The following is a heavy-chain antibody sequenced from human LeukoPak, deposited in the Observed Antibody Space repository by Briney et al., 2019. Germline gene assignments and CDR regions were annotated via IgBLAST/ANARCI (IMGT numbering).Heavy chain of an antibody. CDR2: IYYSGST. Sequence: SETLSLTCTVSGGSISSSSYYWGWIRQPPGKGLEWIGSIYYSGSTYYNPSLKSRVTISVDTSKNQFSLKLSSVTAADTAVYYCARGRRIVVVTASNWFDPWGQGTLVTVSS. CDR1: GGSISSSSYY. J-gene: IGHJ5*02. D-gene: IGHD2-21*02. V-gene: IGHV4-39*07. CDR3: ARGRRIVVVTASNWFDP.